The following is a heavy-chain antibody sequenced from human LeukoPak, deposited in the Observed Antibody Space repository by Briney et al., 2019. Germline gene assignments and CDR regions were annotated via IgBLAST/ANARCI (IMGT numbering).Heavy chain of an antibody. J-gene: IGHJ4*02. CDR1: GGSISSYY. CDR2: IYTSGST. V-gene: IGHV4-4*07. Sequence: PSETLSLTCTVSGGSISSYYWSWIRQPAGKGLEWIGRIYTSGSTNYNPSLKSRVTMSVDTSKNQFSLKLSSVTAADTAVYYCARGGEYYDFWSGYRGVDYWGQGTLVTVSS. D-gene: IGHD3-3*01. CDR3: ARGGEYYDFWSGYRGVDY.